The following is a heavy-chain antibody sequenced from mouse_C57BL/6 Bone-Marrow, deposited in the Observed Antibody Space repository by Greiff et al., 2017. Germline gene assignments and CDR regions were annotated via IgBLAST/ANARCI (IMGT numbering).Heavy chain of an antibody. V-gene: IGHV5-12*01. CDR2: ISNGGGST. CDR1: GFTFSDYY. J-gene: IGHJ1*03. Sequence: EVMLVESGGGLVQPGGSLKLSCAASGFTFSDYYMYWVRQTPEKRLEWVAYISNGGGSTYYPDTVKGRFTISSDNAKNTLYLQMSRLKSEDTAMYYCARHGWYCDVWGTGTTVTVSS. CDR3: ARHGWYCDV.